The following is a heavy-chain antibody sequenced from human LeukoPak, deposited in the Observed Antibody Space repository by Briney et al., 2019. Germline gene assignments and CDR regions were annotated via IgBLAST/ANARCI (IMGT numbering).Heavy chain of an antibody. J-gene: IGHJ6*02. CDR3: ARERYYDILTGYYTDYGMDV. CDR2: ISAYNGNT. Sequence: ASVKVSCKASGYTFTSYGISWVRQAPGQGLEWMGWISAYNGNTNYAQKLQGRVTMTTDTSTSTAYMELRSLRSDDTAVYYCARERYYDILTGYYTDYGMDVWGQGTTVTVSS. CDR1: GYTFTSYG. D-gene: IGHD3-9*01. V-gene: IGHV1-18*01.